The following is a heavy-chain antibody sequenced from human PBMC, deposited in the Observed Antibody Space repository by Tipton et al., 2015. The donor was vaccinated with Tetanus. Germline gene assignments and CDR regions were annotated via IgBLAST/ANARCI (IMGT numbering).Heavy chain of an antibody. CDR3: ARPFSSGWHKTPPDF. CDR2: VWYDGSNK. D-gene: IGHD6-19*01. J-gene: IGHJ4*02. CDR1: GFTFNGYG. V-gene: IGHV3-33*01. Sequence: SLRLSCAASGFTFNGYGMHWVRQAPGKGLEWLALVWYDGSNKYYADSVKGRFTISRDNLRNRLYLQMNSLRAEDTAVYYCARPFSSGWHKTPPDFWGQGTRVTVSS.